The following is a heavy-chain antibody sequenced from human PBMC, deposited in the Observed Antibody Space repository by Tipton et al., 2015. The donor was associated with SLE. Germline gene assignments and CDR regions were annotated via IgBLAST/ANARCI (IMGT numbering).Heavy chain of an antibody. CDR1: GYTFSDYY. V-gene: IGHV1-2*06. J-gene: IGHJ4*02. CDR2: INPKSGGT. Sequence: QSGAEVKKPGASVKVSCKAAGYTFSDYYMVWVRQAPGHGLEWMGRINPKSGGTNYAQKFQGRVAMTRDTSISAAYMELSSLRSDDTAVYYCARSCSGDTCSLTWGQGTLVTVSS. CDR3: ARSCSGDTCSLT. D-gene: IGHD2-15*01.